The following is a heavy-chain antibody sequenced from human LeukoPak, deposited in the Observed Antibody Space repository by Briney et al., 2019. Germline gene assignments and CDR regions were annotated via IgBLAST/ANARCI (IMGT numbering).Heavy chain of an antibody. CDR1: GYTFTGYH. CDR2: INPNSGGT. CDR3: ARGPRAARLFDY. D-gene: IGHD6-6*01. Sequence: ASVKVSCKASGYTFTGYHMHWVRQAPGQGLEWMGWINPNSGGTNYAQKFQGRVTMTRDTSISTAYMELNSLRAEDTAVYYCARGPRAARLFDYWGQGTLVTVSS. V-gene: IGHV1-2*02. J-gene: IGHJ4*02.